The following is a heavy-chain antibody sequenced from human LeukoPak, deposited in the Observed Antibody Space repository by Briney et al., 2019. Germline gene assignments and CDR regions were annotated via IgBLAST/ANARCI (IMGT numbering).Heavy chain of an antibody. J-gene: IGHJ4*02. Sequence: PSETLSLTCTVSGGSISSGGYYWSWIRQPPGKGLEWIGYIYHSGSTYYNPSLKSRVTISVDTSKNQFSLKLSSVAAADTAVYYCASIRGYTYAYEDYWGQGTLVTVSS. D-gene: IGHD5-18*01. CDR1: GGSISSGGYY. CDR3: ASIRGYTYAYEDY. CDR2: IYHSGST. V-gene: IGHV4-30-2*01.